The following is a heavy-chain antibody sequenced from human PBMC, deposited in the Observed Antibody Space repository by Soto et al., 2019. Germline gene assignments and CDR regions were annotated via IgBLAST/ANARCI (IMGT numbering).Heavy chain of an antibody. V-gene: IGHV3-74*01. Sequence: GGSLRLSCAASGFTFSSFWMHWVRQAPGEGLVWVSRASPDGTSTSYADSVKGRFTISRDNAKNTLYMQMNSLRDEDTAVYYCTRHGSGDYFLFDPWGQGTLVTVSS. J-gene: IGHJ5*02. CDR1: GFTFSSFW. CDR2: ASPDGTST. CDR3: TRHGSGDYFLFDP. D-gene: IGHD4-17*01.